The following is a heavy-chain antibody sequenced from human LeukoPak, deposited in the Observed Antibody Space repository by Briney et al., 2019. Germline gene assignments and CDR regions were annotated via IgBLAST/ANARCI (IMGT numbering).Heavy chain of an antibody. V-gene: IGHV4-34*01. CDR3: ARDHNYDSSGSFLYY. CDR1: GGSFSGYY. J-gene: IGHJ4*02. CDR2: INHSGNT. Sequence: PSETLSLTCAVYGGSFSGYYWNWIRQPPGRGLEWIGEINHSGNTNYNPSLKSRVTMSVDTSKNQFSLRLSSVTAADTAVYYCARDHNYDSSGSFLYYWGQGTLVTVSS. D-gene: IGHD3-22*01.